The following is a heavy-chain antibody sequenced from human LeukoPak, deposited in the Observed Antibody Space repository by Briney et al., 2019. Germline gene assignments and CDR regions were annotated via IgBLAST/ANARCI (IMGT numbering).Heavy chain of an antibody. CDR1: GGTFSSYA. V-gene: IGHV1-69*05. D-gene: IGHD3-16*02. CDR3: ACFSGELSSSYYFDY. Sequence: GSSVKVSCKASGGTFSSYAISWVRQAPGQGLEWMGGIIPIFGTANYAQKFQGRVTITTDESTSTAYMELSSLRSEDTAVYYCACFSGELSSSYYFDYWGQGTLVTVSS. J-gene: IGHJ4*02. CDR2: IIPIFGTA.